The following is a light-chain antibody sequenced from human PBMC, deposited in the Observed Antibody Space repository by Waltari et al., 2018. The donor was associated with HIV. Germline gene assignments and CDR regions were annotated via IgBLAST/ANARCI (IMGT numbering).Light chain of an antibody. CDR2: SNN. CDR1: SSNIGSNT. J-gene: IGLJ1*01. V-gene: IGLV1-44*01. Sequence: QSVLTQPPSASGTPGQRVTISCSGSSSNIGSNTVNWYQPLPGTAPKLLIYSNNQRPSGVPDRFSGSKSGTSASLAISELQSEDEADYYCAAWDDSLKGVFGTGTKVTVL. CDR3: AAWDDSLKGV.